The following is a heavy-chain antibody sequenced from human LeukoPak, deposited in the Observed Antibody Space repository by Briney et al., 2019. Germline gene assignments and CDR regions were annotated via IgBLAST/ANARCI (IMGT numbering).Heavy chain of an antibody. CDR1: GYTVTSYD. CDR3: ATQLDVDTAMVTPFFDY. J-gene: IGHJ4*02. CDR2: INTNTGNP. D-gene: IGHD5-18*01. Sequence: ASVKVSCKASGYTVTSYDMNWVRQAPGQGLEWMGWINTNTGNPTYAQGFTRRFVFSLDTSVSTAYLQISSLKAEDTAVYYCATQLDVDTAMVTPFFDYWGQGTLVTVSS. V-gene: IGHV7-4-1*02.